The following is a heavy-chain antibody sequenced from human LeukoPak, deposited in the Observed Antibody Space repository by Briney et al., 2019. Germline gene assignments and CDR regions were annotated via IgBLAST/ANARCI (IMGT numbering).Heavy chain of an antibody. D-gene: IGHD5-18*01. CDR3: AVDTAMVYYFDY. V-gene: IGHV4-34*01. J-gene: IGHJ4*02. CDR1: GGSFSGYY. CDR2: INHSGST. Sequence: KASESLSLTCAVYGGSFSGYYWSWIRQPPGKGLEWIGEINHSGSTNYNPSLKSRVTISVDTSKNQFSLKLSSVTAADTAVYYCAVDTAMVYYFDYWGQGTLVTVSS.